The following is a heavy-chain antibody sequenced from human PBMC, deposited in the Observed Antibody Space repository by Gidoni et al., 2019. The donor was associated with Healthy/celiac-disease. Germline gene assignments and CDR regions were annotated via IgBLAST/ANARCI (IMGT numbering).Heavy chain of an antibody. V-gene: IGHV3-23*01. Sequence: EVQLLESGGGLVQPGGSLRLSCAASGFTFSSYAMIWVRQAPGTGLEWVSAISGSGGSTYYADSVKGRFTISRDNSKNTLYLQMNSLRAEDTAVYYCAKDRDYDYVWGSYRSNWFDPWGQGTLVTVSS. CDR3: AKDRDYDYVWGSYRSNWFDP. CDR1: GFTFSSYA. D-gene: IGHD3-16*02. CDR2: ISGSGGST. J-gene: IGHJ5*02.